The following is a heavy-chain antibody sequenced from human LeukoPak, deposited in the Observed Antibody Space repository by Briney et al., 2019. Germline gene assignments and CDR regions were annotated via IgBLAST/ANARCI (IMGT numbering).Heavy chain of an antibody. CDR3: ARAGLPRKWLDP. Sequence: ASVKVSCKASGYTFTSYYMYWVRQAPGQGLEWMGIINPSGGSTSYAQKFQGRVTMTRDTSTTTVYMELSSLRSEDTAVYFCARAGLPRKWLDPWGQGTLVTVSS. CDR2: INPSGGST. CDR1: GYTFTSYY. V-gene: IGHV1-46*01. J-gene: IGHJ5*02.